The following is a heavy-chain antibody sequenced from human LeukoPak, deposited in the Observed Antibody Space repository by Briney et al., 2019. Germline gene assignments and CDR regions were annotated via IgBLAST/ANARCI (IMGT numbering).Heavy chain of an antibody. CDR1: GGTFSSYA. CDR2: IIPIFGTA. CDR3: ARDRDLPQGWFGP. D-gene: IGHD3-10*01. V-gene: IGHV1-69*13. J-gene: IGHJ5*02. Sequence: ASVKVSCKASGGTFSSYAISWVRQAPGQGLEWMGGIIPIFGTANYAQKFQGRVTITADESTSTAYMELSSLRSEDTAVYYCARDRDLPQGWFGPWGQGTLVTVSS.